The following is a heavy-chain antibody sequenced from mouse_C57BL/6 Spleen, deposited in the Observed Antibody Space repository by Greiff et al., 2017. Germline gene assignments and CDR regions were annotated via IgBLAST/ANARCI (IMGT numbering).Heavy chain of an antibody. V-gene: IGHV2-2*01. CDR1: GFSLTSYG. CDR2: IWSGGST. Sequence: VQRVESGPGLVQPSQSLSITCTVSGFSLTSYGVHWVRQSPGKGLEWLGVIWSGGSTDYNAAFISRLSISKDNSKSQVFFKMNSLQADDTAIYYCARKGELGRAWFAYWGQGTLVTVSA. D-gene: IGHD4-1*01. CDR3: ARKGELGRAWFAY. J-gene: IGHJ3*01.